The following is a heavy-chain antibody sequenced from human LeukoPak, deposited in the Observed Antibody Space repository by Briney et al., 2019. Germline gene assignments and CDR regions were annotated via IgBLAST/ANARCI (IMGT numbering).Heavy chain of an antibody. D-gene: IGHD2-2*02. CDR2: IYYSGST. J-gene: IGHJ5*02. CDR3: ARLWDCSSTSCYSDWFDP. CDR1: GGSISSSSYY. V-gene: IGHV4-39*01. Sequence: SETLSLTCTVSGGSISSSSYYWGWIRQPPGKGLEWIGSIYYSGSTYYNPSLKSRVTISVDTSKNQFSLKLSSVTAADTAVYYCARLWDCSSTSCYSDWFDPWGQGTLVTVSS.